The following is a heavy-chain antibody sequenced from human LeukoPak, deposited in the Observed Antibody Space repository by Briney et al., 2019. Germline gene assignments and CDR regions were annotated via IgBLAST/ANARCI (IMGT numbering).Heavy chain of an antibody. CDR2: VTGSGRTT. J-gene: IGHJ4*02. Sequence: GWSLRLSCAASGFTLSSYAMSWVRQAPGKGLEWVSTVTGSGRTTYYADSVKGRFTTYGDNSKNTVYLHVNSLRAEDSAVYFCTKDTSLTGYSSGWSSNYFDYWGQGTLVTVSS. V-gene: IGHV3-23*01. CDR1: GFTLSSYA. CDR3: TKDTSLTGYSSGWSSNYFDY. D-gene: IGHD6-19*01.